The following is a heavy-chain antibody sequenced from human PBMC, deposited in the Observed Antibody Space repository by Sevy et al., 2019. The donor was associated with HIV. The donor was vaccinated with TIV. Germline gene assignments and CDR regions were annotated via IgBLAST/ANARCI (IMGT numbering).Heavy chain of an antibody. J-gene: IGHJ3*02. CDR2: ISDNGGET. CDR1: GFNFGSYS. Sequence: GSLRLSCAFSGFNFGSYSMNWVRQGPGKGLEWVAGISDNGGETYHAVSVKGRFTVARDNSKNTLFLQMNSLRAEDTAVYYCAKTIFGVAQVFDMWGQGTMVTVSS. V-gene: IGHV3-23*01. D-gene: IGHD3-3*01. CDR3: AKTIFGVAQVFDM.